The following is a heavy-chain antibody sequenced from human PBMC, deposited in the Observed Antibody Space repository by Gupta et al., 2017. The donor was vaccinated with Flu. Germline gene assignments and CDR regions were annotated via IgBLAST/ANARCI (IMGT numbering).Heavy chain of an antibody. Sequence: EVQLVETGGGLIQPGGSLRLSCAASGFTVSSNYMSWVRQAPGKGLEWVSVFYSGGSTYYADSVKGRFTISRDNSKNTLYLQMNSLRAEDTAVYYCARSDFWSGPPSTPFGMDVWGQGTTVTVSS. CDR1: GFTVSSNY. D-gene: IGHD3-3*01. J-gene: IGHJ6*02. CDR2: FYSGGST. V-gene: IGHV3-53*02. CDR3: ARSDFWSGPPSTPFGMDV.